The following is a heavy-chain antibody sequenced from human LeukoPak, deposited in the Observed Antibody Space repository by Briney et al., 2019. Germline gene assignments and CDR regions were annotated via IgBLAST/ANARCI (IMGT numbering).Heavy chain of an antibody. CDR1: GFTFSSYA. Sequence: PGGSLRLSCAASGFTFSSYAMSWVRQAPGKGLEWVSAISGSGGSTYYADSVKGRFTISRDNSKNTLYLQMNSLRAEDTAVYYCAKPHIRSLRYYYMDVWGKGTTVTVSS. CDR2: ISGSGGST. CDR3: AKPHIRSLRYYYMDV. V-gene: IGHV3-23*01. J-gene: IGHJ6*03.